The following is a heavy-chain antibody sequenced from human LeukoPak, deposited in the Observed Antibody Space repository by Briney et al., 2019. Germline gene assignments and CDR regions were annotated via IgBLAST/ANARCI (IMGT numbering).Heavy chain of an antibody. D-gene: IGHD4-23*01. V-gene: IGHV4-4*02. CDR1: GGSISSSNW. CDR3: ARPYLRGTVVNNWFDP. Sequence: SGTLSLTCAVSGGSISSSNWWSWVRQPPGKGLEWIGTIYYSGSTYYNPSLKSRVTISVDTSKNQFSLKLSSVTAADTAVYYCARPYLRGTVVNNWFDPWGQGTLVTVSS. CDR2: IYYSGST. J-gene: IGHJ5*02.